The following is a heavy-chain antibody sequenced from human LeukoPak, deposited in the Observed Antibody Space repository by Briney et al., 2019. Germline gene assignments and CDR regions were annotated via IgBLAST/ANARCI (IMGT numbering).Heavy chain of an antibody. D-gene: IGHD7-27*01. V-gene: IGHV4-59*01. CDR3: AQNWGSYAFDI. J-gene: IGHJ3*02. CDR1: GGSISTYY. CDR2: SDYSGSA. Sequence: SETLSLTCTVSGGSISTYYWSWIRQPPEKGLEWIGYSDYSGSANYNPSLKSRVTISVDTSKNQFSPNLNPVTAADTAVYYCAQNWGSYAFDIWGRGTMVTVSS.